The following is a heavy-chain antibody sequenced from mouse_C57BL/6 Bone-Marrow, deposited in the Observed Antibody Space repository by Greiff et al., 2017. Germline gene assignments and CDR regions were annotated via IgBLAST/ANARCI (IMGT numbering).Heavy chain of an antibody. CDR3: SRQVTTVLATKYFDV. CDR1: GFTFSSYT. CDR2: ISGGGGNT. J-gene: IGHJ1*03. Sequence: EVQLQESGGGLVKPGGSLKLSCAASGFTFSSYTMSWVRQTPEKRLQWVAAISGGGGNTYYPDSVKGRFTISRDNDKNILYLQMSSLRSEDTALYYCSRQVTTVLATKYFDVWGTGTTVTLSS. D-gene: IGHD1-1*01. V-gene: IGHV5-9*01.